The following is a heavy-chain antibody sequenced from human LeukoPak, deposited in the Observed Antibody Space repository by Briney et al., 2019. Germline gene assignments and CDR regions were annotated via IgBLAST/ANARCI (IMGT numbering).Heavy chain of an antibody. D-gene: IGHD2-21*02. V-gene: IGHV1-3*04. CDR3: ARNTETAIPLPYYFDY. CDR2: INSGNGNT. Sequence: ASVKVSCKASGYTFTSYAIHWVRQAPGQRLECMGWINSGNGNTKYSQKFQGRVTITRDTSASTAYMDLSSLRSEDTAVYYCARNTETAIPLPYYFDYWGQGTLVTVSS. J-gene: IGHJ4*02. CDR1: GYTFTSYA.